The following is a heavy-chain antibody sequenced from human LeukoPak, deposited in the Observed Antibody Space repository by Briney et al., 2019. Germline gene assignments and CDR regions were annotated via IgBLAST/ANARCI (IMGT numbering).Heavy chain of an antibody. Sequence: PGGSLRLSCAASGFTFSDHYMDWVRQAPGKGLEWVGRTRNKANSYTTEYAASVKGRFTISRDDSKNSLYLQMNSLKTEDTAVYYCARVLYCYDSSGYLDPWGQGTLVTVSS. D-gene: IGHD3-22*01. CDR1: GFTFSDHY. V-gene: IGHV3-72*01. CDR3: ARVLYCYDSSGYLDP. J-gene: IGHJ5*02. CDR2: TRNKANSYTT.